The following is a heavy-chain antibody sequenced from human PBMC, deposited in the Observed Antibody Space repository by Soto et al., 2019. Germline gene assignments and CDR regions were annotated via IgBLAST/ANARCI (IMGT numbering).Heavy chain of an antibody. J-gene: IGHJ6*02. V-gene: IGHV1-69*13. Sequence: SVNVSCKASGGTFSSYAISWVRQAPGQGLEWMGGIIPIFGTANYAQKFQGRVTITADESTSTAYMELSSLRSEDTAVYYCARDSTLWFGEKYYYGMDVWGQGTTVTVSS. CDR3: ARDSTLWFGEKYYYGMDV. CDR1: GGTFSSYA. D-gene: IGHD3-10*01. CDR2: IIPIFGTA.